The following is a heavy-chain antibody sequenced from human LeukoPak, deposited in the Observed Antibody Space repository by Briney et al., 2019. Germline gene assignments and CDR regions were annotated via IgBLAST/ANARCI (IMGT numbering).Heavy chain of an antibody. CDR3: ARHLGGSGSHDAFDI. Sequence: SETPSLTCAVYGGSFSGFYWGWIRHPPGEGLEWIREINHSGSTNYNPSLKSRVTISVDTSKNQFSLKLSSVTAADTAVYYCARHLGGSGSHDAFDIWGQGTMVTVSS. J-gene: IGHJ3*02. CDR1: GGSFSGFY. V-gene: IGHV4-34*01. CDR2: INHSGST. D-gene: IGHD3-10*01.